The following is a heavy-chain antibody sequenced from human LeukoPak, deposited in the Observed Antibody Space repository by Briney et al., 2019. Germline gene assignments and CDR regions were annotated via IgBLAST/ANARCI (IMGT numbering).Heavy chain of an antibody. Sequence: PSETLSLTCAVYGGSFSGYYWSWIRQPPGKGLEWIGEINHSGSTNYNPSLKSRVTISVDTSKNQFSLKLSSVTAADTAVYYCARGHFWSGYYKYFDYWGQGTLVTVSS. J-gene: IGHJ4*02. CDR3: ARGHFWSGYYKYFDY. D-gene: IGHD3-3*02. V-gene: IGHV4-34*01. CDR2: INHSGST. CDR1: GGSFSGYY.